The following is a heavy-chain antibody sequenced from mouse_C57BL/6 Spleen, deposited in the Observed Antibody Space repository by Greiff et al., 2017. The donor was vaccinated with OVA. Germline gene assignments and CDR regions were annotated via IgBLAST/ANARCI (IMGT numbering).Heavy chain of an antibody. CDR3: ARGGLRRAMDY. CDR2: IDPSDSYT. D-gene: IGHD1-1*01. J-gene: IGHJ4*01. V-gene: IGHV1-69*01. Sequence: VQLQQSGAELVMPGASVKLSCKASGYTFTRYWMHWVKQRPGQGLEWIGEIDPSDSYTNYNQKFKGKSTLTVDKSSSTADMQLSSLTSEDSAVYYCARGGLRRAMDYWGQGTSVTVSS. CDR1: GYTFTRYW.